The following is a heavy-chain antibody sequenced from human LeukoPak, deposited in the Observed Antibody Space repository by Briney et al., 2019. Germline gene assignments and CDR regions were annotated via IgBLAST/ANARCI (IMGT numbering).Heavy chain of an antibody. CDR1: GFTFSTHA. D-gene: IGHD6-19*01. Sequence: AGSLRPSCAASGFTFSTHAMNWVRQPPRKGLEWVAAISSRGGDTYYADFVKGRSTISRDNSKNTLYLQVSSLRVEDTAVYYCARDWGSGWYFDYWGQGTLVTVSS. CDR3: ARDWGSGWYFDY. CDR2: ISSRGGDT. V-gene: IGHV3-23*01. J-gene: IGHJ4*02.